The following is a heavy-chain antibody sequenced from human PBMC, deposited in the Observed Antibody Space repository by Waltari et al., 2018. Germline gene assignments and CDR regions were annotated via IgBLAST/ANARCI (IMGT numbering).Heavy chain of an antibody. Sequence: EEQLVESGGGLVQPGGSLRLHCAHSGFIFSTYSINWVRQAPGRGLRWISYIVRGSSTIYYADCVKGRVTISRDNAKNSLHLQMNSRRVEDTAVYYCVREIRGTGYFPDAFDIWGQGTMVSVSS. CDR1: GFIFSTYS. CDR3: VREIRGTGYFPDAFDI. CDR2: IVRGSSTI. D-gene: IGHD3-9*01. J-gene: IGHJ3*02. V-gene: IGHV3-48*01.